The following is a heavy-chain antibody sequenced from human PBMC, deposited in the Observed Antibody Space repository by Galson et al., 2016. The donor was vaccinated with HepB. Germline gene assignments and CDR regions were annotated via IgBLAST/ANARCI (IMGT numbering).Heavy chain of an antibody. CDR3: ARAATALRSGWRTLAPRFYYNGMDG. J-gene: IGHJ6*02. CDR2: TYSKSKWHY. D-gene: IGHD6-19*01. CDR1: GDSVSNKNVA. V-gene: IGHV6-1*01. Sequence: CAISGDSVSNKNVAWNWIRQSPSRGLEWLGGTYSKSKWHYDYADSVKSRKTINPDTSKNQFSLQLSSVTPEDTAVYYCARAATALRSGWRTLAPRFYYNGMDGGGQGTTVTVSS.